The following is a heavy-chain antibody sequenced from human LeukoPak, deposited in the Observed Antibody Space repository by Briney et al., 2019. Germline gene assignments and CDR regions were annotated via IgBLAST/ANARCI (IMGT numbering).Heavy chain of an antibody. CDR3: AKGGWSFWSAYNS. J-gene: IGHJ4*02. CDR2: ISDSGGST. D-gene: IGHD3-3*01. V-gene: IGHV3-23*01. CDR1: GFTFSSYA. Sequence: PGGSLRLSCAASGFTFSSYAMSWVRQAPGKGLEWVSDISDSGGSTYFADSVKGRFTISRDNSKNTLYLQMNSLRTEDTAVYYCAKGGWSFWSAYNSWGQGTLVAVSS.